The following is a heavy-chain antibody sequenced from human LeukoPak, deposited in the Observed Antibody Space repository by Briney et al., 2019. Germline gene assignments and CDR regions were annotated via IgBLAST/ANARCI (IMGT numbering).Heavy chain of an antibody. J-gene: IGHJ3*02. Sequence: GRSLRLSCEASGFTFDDYAIHWVRQAPGKGLEWVSGISWNSGSIGYADSVKGGFTISRDNAKNSLYLQMNSLRAEDMALYYCAKETNDAFDIWGQETMVTVSS. CDR2: ISWNSGSI. V-gene: IGHV3-9*03. CDR1: GFTFDDYA. CDR3: AKETNDAFDI.